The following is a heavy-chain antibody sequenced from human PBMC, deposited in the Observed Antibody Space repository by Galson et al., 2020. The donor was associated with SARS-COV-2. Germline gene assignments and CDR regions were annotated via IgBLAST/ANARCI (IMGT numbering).Heavy chain of an antibody. Sequence: SGPTLVKHTATLTLTCSVSEFSLRNARLGVSWIRQPPGKAMEWIAHIFLNDEKTYSTYLKSRLTISKDTSKSQVVLTMTNMAPVDTATYYCARIFTYYYGNVAPKYGFDIWGQGTMVTVSS. CDR3: ARIFTYYYGNVAPKYGFDI. D-gene: IGHD3-10*01. V-gene: IGHV2-26*01. J-gene: IGHJ3*02. CDR2: IFLNDEK. CDR1: EFSLRNARLG.